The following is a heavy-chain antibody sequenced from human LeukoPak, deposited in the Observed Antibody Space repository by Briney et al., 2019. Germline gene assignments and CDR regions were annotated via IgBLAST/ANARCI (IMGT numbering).Heavy chain of an antibody. V-gene: IGHV1-8*01. CDR1: GYTFTSYD. J-gene: IGHJ6*03. D-gene: IGHD3-10*01. CDR2: MNPNSGNT. CDR3: ARGSPPLLWFGEYYYYYMDV. Sequence: ASVKVSCKASGYTFTSYDINWVRQATGQGLEWMGWMNPNSGNTGYAQKFQGRVTMTRNTSISTAYMELSSLRSEDTAVYYCARGSPPLLWFGEYYYYYMDVWGKGTTVTTSS.